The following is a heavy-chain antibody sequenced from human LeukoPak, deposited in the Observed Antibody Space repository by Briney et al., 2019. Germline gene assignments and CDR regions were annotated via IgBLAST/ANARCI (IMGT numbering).Heavy chain of an antibody. CDR3: ASRYFDWSIDY. Sequence: GGSLRLSCSASGFTFSSYAMSWVRQAPGKGLEWVSAISGSGGSTYYADSVKGRFAISRDNSKNTLYLQMNSLRAEDTAVYYCASRYFDWSIDYWGQGTLVTVSS. D-gene: IGHD3-9*01. CDR2: ISGSGGST. J-gene: IGHJ4*02. V-gene: IGHV3-23*01. CDR1: GFTFSSYA.